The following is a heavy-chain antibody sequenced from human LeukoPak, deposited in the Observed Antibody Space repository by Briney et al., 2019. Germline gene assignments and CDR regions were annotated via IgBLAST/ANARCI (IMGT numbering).Heavy chain of an antibody. D-gene: IGHD6-19*01. CDR1: GFTFSSYS. V-gene: IGHV3-21*01. CDR2: ISSSSSYI. CDR3: ARPAGSSGWSW. J-gene: IGHJ4*02. Sequence: GGSLRLSCAASGFTFSSYSMNWVRQAPGEGLEWVSSISSSSSYIYYADSVKGRFTISRDNAKNSLYLQMNSLRAEDTAVYYCARPAGSSGWSWWGQGTLVTVSS.